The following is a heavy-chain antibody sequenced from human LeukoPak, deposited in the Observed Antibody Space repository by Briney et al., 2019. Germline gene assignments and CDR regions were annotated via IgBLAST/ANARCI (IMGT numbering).Heavy chain of an antibody. D-gene: IGHD3-9*01. CDR1: GGTFSSYA. CDR2: IIPIFGTA. J-gene: IGHJ3*02. Sequence: ASVKVSCKASGGTFSSYAISWVRQAPGQGLEWMGGIIPIFGTANYAQKFQGRVTITADKSTSTAYMELSSLRSEDTAVYYCARALPYYDILTGYPRGAFDIWGQGTMVTVSS. V-gene: IGHV1-69*06. CDR3: ARALPYYDILTGYPRGAFDI.